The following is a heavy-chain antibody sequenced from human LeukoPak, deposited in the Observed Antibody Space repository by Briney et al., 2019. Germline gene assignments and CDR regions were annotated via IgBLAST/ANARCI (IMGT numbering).Heavy chain of an antibody. D-gene: IGHD6-13*01. CDR1: GFIFSPYA. Sequence: SGGSLRLSCSASGFIFSPYAMHWVRQAPGKGLEYVSAISSDGGGTYYADSVKGRFTISRDNSKNTLYLQMSRLRVEDTAVYYCVKYSDSSYLGWGQGTLVTVSS. CDR2: ISSDGGGT. CDR3: VKYSDSSYLG. V-gene: IGHV3-64D*06. J-gene: IGHJ4*02.